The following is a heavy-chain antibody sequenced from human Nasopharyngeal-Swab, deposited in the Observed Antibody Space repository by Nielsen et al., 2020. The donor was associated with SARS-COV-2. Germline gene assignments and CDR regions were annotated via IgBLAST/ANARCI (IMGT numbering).Heavy chain of an antibody. Sequence: GGALRLSCAASGFNFSDYYMSWIRQATGKGLEWVSYISSSGSTIYYADSVKGRFTISRDNAKNSLYLQMNSLRAEDTAVYYCARRGGYGTPVDYWGQGTLVTVSS. CDR1: GFNFSDYY. CDR3: ARRGGYGTPVDY. V-gene: IGHV3-11*04. D-gene: IGHD5-18*01. J-gene: IGHJ4*02. CDR2: ISSSGSTI.